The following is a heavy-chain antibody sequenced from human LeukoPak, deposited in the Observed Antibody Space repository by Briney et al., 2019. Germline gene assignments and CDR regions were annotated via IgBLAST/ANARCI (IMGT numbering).Heavy chain of an antibody. CDR2: IYLRGNT. Sequence: SPSGTLSLTCAISGGSITSSNWWTWVRQPPGKGLEWVGEIYLRGNTNYNPSLGSRVSISVDESKTQLSLRLESVTAADTAVYYCARGTITTVTDSWGPGTLVTVSS. CDR3: ARGTITTVTDS. V-gene: IGHV4-4*02. J-gene: IGHJ4*02. D-gene: IGHD4-17*01. CDR1: GGSITSSNW.